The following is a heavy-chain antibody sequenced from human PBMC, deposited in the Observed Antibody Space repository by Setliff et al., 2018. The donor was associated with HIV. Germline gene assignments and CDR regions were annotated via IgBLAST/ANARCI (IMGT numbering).Heavy chain of an antibody. CDR1: DGSISSTNHY. J-gene: IGHJ6*03. CDR2: VHYSGST. V-gene: IGHV4-39*02. CDR3: ARLVGYYRSDNANYYYMDV. D-gene: IGHD3-16*02. Sequence: SETLSLTCTVSDGSISSTNHYWGWIRQSPGKRLEWIGTVHYSGSTYYNPSLKSRLTISVDTSTNHFSPKLSSVAAADTAVYYCARLVGYYRSDNANYYYMDVWGKGTTVTVSS.